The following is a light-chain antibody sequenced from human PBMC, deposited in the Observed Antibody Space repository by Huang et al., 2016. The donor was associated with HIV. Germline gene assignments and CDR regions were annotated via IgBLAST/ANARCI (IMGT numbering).Light chain of an antibody. J-gene: IGKJ2*03. CDR1: QSLVYSDGHTY. CDR3: MQGTHWPPS. V-gene: IGKV2-30*01. CDR2: KVS. Sequence: DVMMTQSPLSLPVTLGQPASISCRSNQSLVYSDGHTYLNWFQQRPGQSPRRLIYKVSSRDSGGPDRFSGSGSGTDFTLTISRMEAEDVGINDCMQGTHWPPSSGQGTKLEIK.